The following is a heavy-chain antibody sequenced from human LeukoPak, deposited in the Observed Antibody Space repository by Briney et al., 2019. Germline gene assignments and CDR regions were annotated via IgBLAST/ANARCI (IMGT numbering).Heavy chain of an antibody. V-gene: IGHV4-59*01. CDR2: LYYSRNT. Sequence: SETLSLTCTVSGGSIGDYYWSWIRQPPGKGLEWIGYLYYSRNTNYSPSLKNRGTISAENNKNQVYLKLRSVAAADTAVYYCVRDLWGTGVTQYWGQGILVTVSS. J-gene: IGHJ4*02. D-gene: IGHD2-8*02. CDR1: GGSIGDYY. CDR3: VRDLWGTGVTQY.